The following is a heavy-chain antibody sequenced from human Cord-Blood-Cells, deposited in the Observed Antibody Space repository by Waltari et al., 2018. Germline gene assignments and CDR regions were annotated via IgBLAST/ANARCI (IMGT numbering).Heavy chain of an antibody. CDR1: GGPFSSYA. J-gene: IGHJ3*02. V-gene: IGHV1-69*01. D-gene: IGHD6-13*01. CDR2: IIPIFGTA. CDR3: AGQRYSSSWYAFDI. Sequence: QVQLVQSGAEVKKPGSSVKVSCTGSGGPFSSYAMRWVRQAPGQGLEWMGGIIPIFGTANYAQKFQGRVTITADESTSTAYMELSSLRSEDTAVYYCAGQRYSSSWYAFDIWGQGTMVTVSS.